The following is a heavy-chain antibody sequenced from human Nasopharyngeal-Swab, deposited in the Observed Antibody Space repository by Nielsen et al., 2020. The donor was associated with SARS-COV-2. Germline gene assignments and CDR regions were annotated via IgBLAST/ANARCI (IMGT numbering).Heavy chain of an antibody. CDR3: ARGDGRSHEFDY. CDR2: IYYSGCT. J-gene: IGHJ4*02. V-gene: IGHV4-59*13. D-gene: IGHD5-24*01. Sequence: PGKGVEWIGYIYYSGCTNYNPSLKSRITISVDTSKNQFSLKLSSVTAADTDVYYCARGDGRSHEFDYWGQGTLVTVSS.